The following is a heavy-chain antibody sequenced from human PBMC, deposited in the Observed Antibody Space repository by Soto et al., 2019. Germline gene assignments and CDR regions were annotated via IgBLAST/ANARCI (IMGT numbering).Heavy chain of an antibody. CDR3: AKTQNGLLDY. D-gene: IGHD4-17*01. CDR2: ISGSGDFT. V-gene: IGHV3-23*01. CDR1: GFTFSSYA. J-gene: IGHJ4*02. Sequence: EVQLLESGGGLVQPGGSLRLSCAASGFTFSSYAMSWVRQAPGKGLEWVSVISGSGDFTFHADSVKGRFTISRDNSKNTLYLQMNTLRAEDTAIYYCAKTQNGLLDYWGQGTLVTVSS.